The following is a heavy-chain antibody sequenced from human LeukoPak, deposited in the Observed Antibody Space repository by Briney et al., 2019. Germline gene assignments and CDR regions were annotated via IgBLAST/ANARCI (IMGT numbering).Heavy chain of an antibody. CDR1: GFTFSSYA. CDR3: AKGQVGAIWYFDL. D-gene: IGHD1-26*01. CDR2: ISGSGDNI. V-gene: IGHV3-23*01. Sequence: GGSLRLSCAASGFTFSSYAMSWVRQPPGKGLEWVSGISGSGDNIYYADSVKGRFTISRDNSKNTLYLQMNSLRAEDTAEYYCAKGQVGAIWYFDLWGRGTVVTVSS. J-gene: IGHJ2*01.